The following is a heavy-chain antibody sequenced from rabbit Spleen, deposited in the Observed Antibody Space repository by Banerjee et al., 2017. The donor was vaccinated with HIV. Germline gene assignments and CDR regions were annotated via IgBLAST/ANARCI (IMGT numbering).Heavy chain of an antibody. CDR2: IGAGSGGST. D-gene: IGHD7-1*01. CDR1: GFSFSSNYY. J-gene: IGHJ4*01. Sequence: QEQLVESGGGLVQPEGSLTLTCTASGFSFSSNYYMCWVRQAPGKGLELIASIGAGSGGSTWYASWAKGRFTISKTSSTTVTLQMTSLTAADTATYFCARKLNSGYGTTKLWGPGTLVTVS. CDR3: ARKLNSGYGTTKL. V-gene: IGHV1S45*01.